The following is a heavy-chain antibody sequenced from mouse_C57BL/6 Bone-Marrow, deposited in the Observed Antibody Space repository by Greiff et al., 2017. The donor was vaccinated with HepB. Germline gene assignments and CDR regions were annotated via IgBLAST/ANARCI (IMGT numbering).Heavy chain of an antibody. CDR3: TDYGSKGY. CDR1: GFNIKDYY. CDR2: IDPEDGDT. V-gene: IGHV14-1*01. D-gene: IGHD1-1*01. J-gene: IGHJ2*01. Sequence: VHVKQSGAELVRPGASVKLSCTASGFNIKDYYMHWVKQRPEQGLEWIGRIDPEDGDTEYAPKFQGKATMTADTSSNTAYLQLSSLTSEDTAVYYCTDYGSKGYWGQGTTLTVSS.